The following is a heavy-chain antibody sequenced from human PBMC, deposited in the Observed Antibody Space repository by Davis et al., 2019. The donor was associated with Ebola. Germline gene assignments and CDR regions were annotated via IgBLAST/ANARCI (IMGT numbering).Heavy chain of an antibody. J-gene: IGHJ3*01. D-gene: IGHD2/OR15-2a*01. Sequence: GGSLRLSCAASGFVFSSYVMSWVRQAPGKGLEWVSTLCTSADTYSADSVKGRFTISRDNSKNTLYLQMNGLRVEDTAIYYCAKDNRNIWSEVWGQGTMVTVSS. V-gene: IGHV3-23*01. CDR3: AKDNRNIWSEV. CDR2: LCTSADT. CDR1: GFVFSSYV.